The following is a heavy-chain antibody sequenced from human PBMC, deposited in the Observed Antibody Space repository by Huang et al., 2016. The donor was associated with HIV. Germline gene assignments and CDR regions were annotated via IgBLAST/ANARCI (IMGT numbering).Heavy chain of an antibody. D-gene: IGHD3-22*01. CDR2: ISTNNGDT. Sequence: QVQLVQSGGEVKKPGASVKVSCKASDYTFTSYGISWVREAPGQGLEWMGWISTNNGDTNDAQKFQGRVTMTTETSTSTAYMELRSLRSDDTAVYYCGGSRGYWSFDYWGQGTLVTVSS. CDR3: GGSRGYWSFDY. J-gene: IGHJ4*02. CDR1: DYTFTSYG. V-gene: IGHV1-18*04.